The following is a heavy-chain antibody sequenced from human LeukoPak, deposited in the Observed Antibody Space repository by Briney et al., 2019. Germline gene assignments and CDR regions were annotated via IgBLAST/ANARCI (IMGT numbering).Heavy chain of an antibody. J-gene: IGHJ5*02. CDR3: ARTGGCSSTSCSEFDP. D-gene: IGHD2-2*01. Sequence: ASVRVSCKASGYTFSDYGIIWVRQAPGQGLEWMGWISTYNGNTNYAQNLQGRLTMTTDKSTGTAYMELRSLRSDDTAVYYCARTGGCSSTSCSEFDPWGQGTLVTVSS. CDR2: ISTYNGNT. V-gene: IGHV1-18*01. CDR1: GYTFSDYG.